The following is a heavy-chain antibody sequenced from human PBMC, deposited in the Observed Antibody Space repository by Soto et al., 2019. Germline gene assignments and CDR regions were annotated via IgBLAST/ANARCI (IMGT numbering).Heavy chain of an antibody. Sequence: QVQLVQSGAEVNKPGASVKVSCKASGYTFTDYFIHWVRQAPGQGLEWMGILNPSADSTNYAQKFQGRVTVTRDTSTSTVYMELRSLRSEDTAVYYCAGEYGGSRVFDYWGQGTLVTVSS. V-gene: IGHV1-46*01. J-gene: IGHJ4*02. D-gene: IGHD1-26*01. CDR3: AGEYGGSRVFDY. CDR1: GYTFTDYF. CDR2: LNPSADST.